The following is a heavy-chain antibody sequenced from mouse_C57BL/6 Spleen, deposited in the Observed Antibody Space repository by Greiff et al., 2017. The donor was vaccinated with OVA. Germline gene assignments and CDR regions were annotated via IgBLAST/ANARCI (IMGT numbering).Heavy chain of an antibody. Sequence: EVQLQESGGGLVQPGGSLKLSCAASGFTFSDYYMYWVRQTPEKRLEWVAYISNGGGSTYYPDTVKGRFTISRDNAKNTLYLQMSRLKSEDTAMYYCARPLYGSSHAWFAYWGQGTLVTVSA. CDR3: ARPLYGSSHAWFAY. V-gene: IGHV5-12*01. CDR2: ISNGGGST. D-gene: IGHD1-1*01. J-gene: IGHJ3*01. CDR1: GFTFSDYY.